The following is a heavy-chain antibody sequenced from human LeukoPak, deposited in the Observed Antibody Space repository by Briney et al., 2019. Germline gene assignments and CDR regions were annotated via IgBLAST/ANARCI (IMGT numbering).Heavy chain of an antibody. Sequence: PSETLSLTCTVSGGSISSYYWSWIRQPPGKGLEWIGYIYYSGSTNYNPSLKSRVTISLDTSKNQFSLKLSSVTAADTAVYYCARELGTNYYYMDVWGKGTTVTVSS. J-gene: IGHJ6*03. V-gene: IGHV4-59*12. CDR2: IYYSGST. CDR3: ARELGTNYYYMDV. CDR1: GGSISSYY.